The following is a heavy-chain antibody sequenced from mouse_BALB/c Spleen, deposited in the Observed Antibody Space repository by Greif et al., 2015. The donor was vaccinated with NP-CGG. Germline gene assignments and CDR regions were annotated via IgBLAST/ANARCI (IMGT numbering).Heavy chain of an antibody. Sequence: EVHLVESGGGLVQPGGSLRLSCATSGFTFTDYYMSWVRQPPGKALEWLGFIRNKANGYTTEYSASVKGRFTISRDNSQSILYLQMNTLRAEDSATYYCARDYRYYAMDYWGQGTSVTVSS. CDR1: GFTFTDYY. V-gene: IGHV7-3*02. CDR2: IRNKANGYTT. J-gene: IGHJ4*01. CDR3: ARDYRYYAMDY. D-gene: IGHD2-14*01.